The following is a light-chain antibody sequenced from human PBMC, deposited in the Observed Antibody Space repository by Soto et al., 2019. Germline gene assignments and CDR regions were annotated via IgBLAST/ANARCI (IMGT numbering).Light chain of an antibody. V-gene: IGKV3-11*01. CDR2: DAS. CDR1: QSVNIF. Sequence: EIVLTQSPATLSLSPGERATLSCRASQSVNIFLAWYQQKPGQAPRLLIYDASKRATGIPARFSGGGSGTDFTLTISSLEPEDFAVYYCQQRKNWPPTFGGGTKVEIK. J-gene: IGKJ4*01. CDR3: QQRKNWPPT.